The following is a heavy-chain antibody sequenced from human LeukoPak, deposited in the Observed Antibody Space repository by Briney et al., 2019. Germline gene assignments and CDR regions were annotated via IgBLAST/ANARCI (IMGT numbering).Heavy chain of an antibody. CDR2: FISSSSFI. Sequence: GGSLRLSCAASGFTFSSYTMNWVRQAPGKGLEWVSSFISSSSFIYYADSVKGRFTISRDNAKNSLYLQMNSLRAEDTAVYYCARDFGGYCSSSSCYLGFLDYWGQGTLVTVSS. J-gene: IGHJ4*02. V-gene: IGHV3-21*03. D-gene: IGHD2-2*01. CDR1: GFTFSSYT. CDR3: ARDFGGYCSSSSCYLGFLDY.